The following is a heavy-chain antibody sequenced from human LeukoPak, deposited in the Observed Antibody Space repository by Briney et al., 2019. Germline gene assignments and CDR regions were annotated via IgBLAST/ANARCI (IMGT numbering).Heavy chain of an antibody. CDR3: ARSREGVDY. Sequence: PSETLSLTCTVSGGSISSYYWSWIRQPPGKGLEWIGYIYYSGSTNYNPSLKSRVTISVDTSKNQFSLKLSSVTAADTAVYYCARSREGVDYWGQGTLVTVSS. J-gene: IGHJ4*02. V-gene: IGHV4-59*08. CDR1: GGSISSYY. CDR2: IYYSGST. D-gene: IGHD1-26*01.